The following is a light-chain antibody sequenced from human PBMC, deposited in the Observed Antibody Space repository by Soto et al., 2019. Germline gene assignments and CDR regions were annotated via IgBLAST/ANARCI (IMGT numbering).Light chain of an antibody. CDR1: SSDIGGYNF. J-gene: IGLJ2*01. V-gene: IGLV2-8*01. CDR2: EVS. CDR3: SSYARSNNVL. Sequence: QSVLTQPPSASGSPGQSVAISCTGTSSDIGGYNFVSWYQHHPGKAPKVLIYEVSKRASGVSDRFSGSKSGNTASLTVTGLQAEDEADYYCSSYARSNNVLLGGGTKLTVL.